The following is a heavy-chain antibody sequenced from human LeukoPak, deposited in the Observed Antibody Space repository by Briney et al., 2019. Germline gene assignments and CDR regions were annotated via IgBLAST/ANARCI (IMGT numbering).Heavy chain of an antibody. J-gene: IGHJ4*02. CDR1: GGSVTSTNW. CDR3: AREGGFYRPLDY. CDR2: VHLDGRT. V-gene: IGHV4-4*02. D-gene: IGHD3-3*01. Sequence: SGTLSLTCGVSGGSVTSTNWWTWVRQPPGKGLEWIGGVHLDGRTNHNPSLKSRLTMSVDLSENHISLKLTSVTAADTAVYYCAREGGFYRPLDYSGQGTLVTVSS.